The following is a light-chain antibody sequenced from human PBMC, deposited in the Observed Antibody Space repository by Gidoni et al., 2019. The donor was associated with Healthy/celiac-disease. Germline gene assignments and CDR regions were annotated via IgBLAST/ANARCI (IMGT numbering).Light chain of an antibody. CDR2: QDS. CDR3: QEWDSSTVV. V-gene: IGLV3-1*01. Sequence: SYELTQPPSVSVSPGQTASITCSGDKLGDKYACWYQQTPGQSPVLVIYQDSKRPSGIPERFSGSNSGNTATLTISGTQAMDEADYYCQEWDSSTVVFGGGTKLTVL. J-gene: IGLJ2*01. CDR1: KLGDKY.